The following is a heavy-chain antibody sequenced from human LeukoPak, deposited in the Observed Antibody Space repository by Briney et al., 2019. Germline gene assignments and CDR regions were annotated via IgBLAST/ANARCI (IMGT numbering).Heavy chain of an antibody. D-gene: IGHD3-22*01. V-gene: IGHV4-31*03. CDR3: ASYQWLLRKCRGWFDP. CDR2: IYYSGST. J-gene: IGHJ5*02. Sequence: SETLSLTCTVSGGSISSGGYYWSWIRQHPGKGLEWIGYIYYSGSTYYNPSLKSRVTISVDTSKNQFSLKLSSVTAADTAVYYCASYQWLLRKCRGWFDPWGQGTLVTVSS. CDR1: GGSISSGGYY.